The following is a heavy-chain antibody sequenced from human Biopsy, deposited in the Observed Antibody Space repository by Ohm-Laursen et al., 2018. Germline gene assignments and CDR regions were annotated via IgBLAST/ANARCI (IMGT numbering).Heavy chain of an antibody. CDR1: GGTLSNYA. J-gene: IGHJ4*02. V-gene: IGHV1-69*06. Sequence: SVKVSCKTSGGTLSNYAINWVRQAPGQGLEWMGGIIPIFDTANYAQKFQDRVTITADKSTFTVYMELSSLRSEDTAVYYCVLASFDYWGQGTLVTVPS. CDR3: VLASFDY. CDR2: IIPIFDTA.